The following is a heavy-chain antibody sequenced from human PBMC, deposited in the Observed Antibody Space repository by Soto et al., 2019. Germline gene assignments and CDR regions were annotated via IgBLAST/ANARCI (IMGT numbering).Heavy chain of an antibody. Sequence: PGGSLRLSCEASGFTFTTCWMTWVRQAPGKGLEWVANINKDGSEKFYVDSVKGRFTISRDNVENSLYLQLNSLRADDTAVYYCGKERRGRGWFVCNYWGQGIVVTVS. CDR1: GFTFTTCW. CDR3: GKERRGRGWFVCNY. CDR2: INKDGSEK. D-gene: IGHD6-19*01. V-gene: IGHV3-7*03. J-gene: IGHJ4*02.